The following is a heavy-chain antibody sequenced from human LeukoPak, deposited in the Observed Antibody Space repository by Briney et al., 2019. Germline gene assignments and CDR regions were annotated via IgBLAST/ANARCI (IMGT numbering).Heavy chain of an antibody. Sequence: ASVKVSCKASGGTFSNYAISWVRQAAGQGLEWMGGIIPGFGTANYAQRFQVRVTITADESTSTAYMELSSLSSEDTAVYYCARARQSIAVARFDYWGQGTLVTVSS. D-gene: IGHD6-19*01. CDR3: ARARQSIAVARFDY. V-gene: IGHV1-69*13. CDR2: IIPGFGTA. J-gene: IGHJ4*02. CDR1: GGTFSNYA.